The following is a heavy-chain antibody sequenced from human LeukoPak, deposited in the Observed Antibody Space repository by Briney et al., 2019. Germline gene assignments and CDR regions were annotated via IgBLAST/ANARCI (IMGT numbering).Heavy chain of an antibody. CDR3: ARHISAASRFDY. D-gene: IGHD6-25*01. Sequence: SETLSLTCTVSGDSISPYYWSWIRQPPGKELEWIGYIFYSGSANYNPSLKSRVIISVDTPKNQLSLKLSSVTAADTAVYYCARHISAASRFDYWGQGSLVTVS. V-gene: IGHV4-59*08. CDR1: GDSISPYY. CDR2: IFYSGSA. J-gene: IGHJ4*02.